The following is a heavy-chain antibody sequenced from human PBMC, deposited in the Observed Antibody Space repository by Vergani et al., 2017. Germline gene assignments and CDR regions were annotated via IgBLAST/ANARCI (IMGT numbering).Heavy chain of an antibody. V-gene: IGHV4-61*02. CDR2: IYTSGST. CDR3: ARDTAVADDVFDL. CDR1: GTSVSSGTHY. Sequence: QVQLQESGPGLVRPSETLSLTCSVSGTSVSSGTHYWNWIRQPADKTLEWKGRIYTSGSTYYNPTLRSRITLSLVRSTNQVSLKVSSVTAADTAVYFCARDTAVADDVFDLWGQGTLVSVSA. D-gene: IGHD6-19*01. J-gene: IGHJ3*01.